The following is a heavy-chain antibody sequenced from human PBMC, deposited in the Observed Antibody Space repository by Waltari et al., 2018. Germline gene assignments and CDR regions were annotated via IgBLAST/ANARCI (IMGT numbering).Heavy chain of an antibody. J-gene: IGHJ4*02. CDR1: GGSISSSSYY. V-gene: IGHV4-39*07. D-gene: IGHD6-19*01. Sequence: QLQLQESGPGLVKPSETLSLTCTVSGGSISSSSYYWGWIRQPPGKGVEWIGSIYYSGSTSYNPSLKGRVTISVDTSKNQFSLKLSSVTAADTAVYYCATRRGGWQNSFDYWGQGTLVTVSS. CDR3: ATRRGGWQNSFDY. CDR2: IYYSGST.